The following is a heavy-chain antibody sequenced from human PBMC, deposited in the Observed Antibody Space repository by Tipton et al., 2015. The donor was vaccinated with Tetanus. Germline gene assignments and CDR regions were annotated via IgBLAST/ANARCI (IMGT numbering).Heavy chain of an antibody. V-gene: IGHV3-74*01. CDR3: VRVLKGAKCSRSSCHGYGMDV. CDR1: GFTFSTYW. Sequence: SLRLSCEASGFTFSTYWMHWVRQAPGKGLVWVSRIDSDGSGTTYADSVKGRFTISRDNAKNTLYLQMNSLRAEDTAVYYCVRVLKGAKCSRSSCHGYGMDVWGQGTTVTVSS. J-gene: IGHJ6*02. CDR2: IDSDGSGT. D-gene: IGHD2-2*01.